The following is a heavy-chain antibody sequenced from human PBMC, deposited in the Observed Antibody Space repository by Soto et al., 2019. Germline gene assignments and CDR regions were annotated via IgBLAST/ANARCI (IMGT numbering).Heavy chain of an antibody. J-gene: IGHJ5*02. Sequence: SDTLSLTCTVSGGSITSYYWSWIRQPPGKGLEWIGYIYYSGSTNYNPSLKSRVTISVDTSKNQFSPKLSSVTAADTAVYYCARGSTSDVYYSFDPWGQGTLVTVS. CDR3: ARGSTSDVYYSFDP. V-gene: IGHV4-59*01. CDR2: IYYSGST. D-gene: IGHD3-10*01. CDR1: GGSITSYY.